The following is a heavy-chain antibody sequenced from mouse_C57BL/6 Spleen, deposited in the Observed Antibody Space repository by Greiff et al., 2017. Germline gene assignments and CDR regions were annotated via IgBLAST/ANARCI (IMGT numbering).Heavy chain of an antibody. D-gene: IGHD2-5*01. CDR1: GYTFTDYY. V-gene: IGHV1-26*01. J-gene: IGHJ2*01. CDR2: INPNNGGT. CDR3: SRRSNGYCDY. Sequence: VQLQQSGPELVKPGASVKISCKASGYTFTDYYMNWVKQSHGKSLEWIGDINPNNGGTSYNQKFKGKATLTVDKSSSTAYMELRSLTSEDSAVYYCSRRSNGYCDYGGEGTTLTVSS.